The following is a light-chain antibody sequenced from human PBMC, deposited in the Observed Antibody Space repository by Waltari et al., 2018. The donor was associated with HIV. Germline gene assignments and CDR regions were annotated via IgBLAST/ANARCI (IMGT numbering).Light chain of an antibody. CDR1: SSDVGGYNA. J-gene: IGLJ2*01. CDR2: EVS. Sequence: QSALTQPASVSGSPGQSINISCTGTSSDVGGYNAVSWYQQHPAKAPKLVILEVSNRPSGVSNRFSGSTSGNRASLTISGLQAEDEAYYYCSSYTSSDTVVFGGGTKVTVL. V-gene: IGLV2-14*01. CDR3: SSYTSSDTVV.